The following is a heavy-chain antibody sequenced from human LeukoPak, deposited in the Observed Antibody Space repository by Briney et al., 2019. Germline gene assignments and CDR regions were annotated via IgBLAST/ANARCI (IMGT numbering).Heavy chain of an antibody. CDR3: ARVLAPRHYGMDV. CDR2: INHSGST. J-gene: IGHJ6*02. V-gene: IGHV4-34*01. Sequence: SETLSLTCAVYGGSFSGYYWSWIRQPPGKGLEWIGEINHSGSTNYNPSLKSRVTISVDTSKNQFSLKLSSVTAADTAVYYCARVLAPRHYGMDVWGQGTTVTVSS. CDR1: GGSFSGYY. D-gene: IGHD3-3*01.